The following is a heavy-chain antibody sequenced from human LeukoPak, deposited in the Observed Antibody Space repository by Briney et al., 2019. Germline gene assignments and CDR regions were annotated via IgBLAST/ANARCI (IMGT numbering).Heavy chain of an antibody. Sequence: SETLSLTCAVSGVSISSGHWWSWVRQPPGKGLEWIGEIYHSGSTNYHASLKSRVTISVDTSKNQFSLKLNSVTVADTAVYYCVTSIAFAGWGGFDVWGQGRMVTVSS. CDR2: IYHSGST. CDR3: VTSIAFAGWGGFDV. J-gene: IGHJ3*01. D-gene: IGHD6-13*01. V-gene: IGHV4-4*02. CDR1: GVSISSGHW.